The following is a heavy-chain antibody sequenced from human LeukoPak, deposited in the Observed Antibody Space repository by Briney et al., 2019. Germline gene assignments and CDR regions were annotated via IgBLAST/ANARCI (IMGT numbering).Heavy chain of an antibody. J-gene: IGHJ4*01. V-gene: IGHV1-46*01. D-gene: IGHD6-13*01. CDR1: GYTFTSYY. CDR3: ARVPPIAAADYIYDY. Sequence: ASVKVSCKASGYTFTSYYMHWVRQAPGQGLEWMGIINPSGGSTSYAQKFQGRVTMTRDTSTSTVYMELSSLRSEDTAVYYCARVPPIAAADYIYDYWGQEPWSPSPQ. CDR2: INPSGGST.